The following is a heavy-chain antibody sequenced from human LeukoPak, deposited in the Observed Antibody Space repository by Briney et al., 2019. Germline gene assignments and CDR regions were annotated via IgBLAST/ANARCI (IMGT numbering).Heavy chain of an antibody. V-gene: IGHV1-69*13. CDR1: GGTFSSYV. CDR3: ASRLERYCSGGSCCPEDY. CDR2: IIPIFGTA. J-gene: IGHJ4*02. Sequence: ASVKVSCKASGGTFSSYVISWVRQAPGQGLEWMGGIIPIFGTANYAQKFQGRVTITADESTSTAYMELSSLRSEDTAVYYCASRLERYCSGGSCCPEDYWGQRTLVTVSS. D-gene: IGHD2-15*01.